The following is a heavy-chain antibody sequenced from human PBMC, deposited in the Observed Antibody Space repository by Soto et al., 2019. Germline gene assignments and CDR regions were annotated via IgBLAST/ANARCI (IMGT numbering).Heavy chain of an antibody. CDR1: GYTFTSYG. Sequence: ASVKVSCKASGYTFTSYGISWVRQAPGQGLEWMGWISAYNGNTNYAQKLQGRVTMTTDTSTSTAYMELRSLRSEDTAVYYCAREDFWSGYYARWFDPWGQGTLVTVSS. CDR2: ISAYNGNT. D-gene: IGHD3-3*01. CDR3: AREDFWSGYYARWFDP. J-gene: IGHJ5*02. V-gene: IGHV1-18*01.